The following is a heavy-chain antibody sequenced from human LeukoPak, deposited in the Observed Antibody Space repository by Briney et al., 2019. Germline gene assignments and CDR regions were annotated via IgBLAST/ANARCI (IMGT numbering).Heavy chain of an antibody. J-gene: IGHJ6*03. Sequence: GESLKIPCVASGYTFSRYWIGWVRQMPGKGLEWMGLIYPDDSDTRYSPSFEGQVTISADKSITTAYLQWSSLKASDTAIYYCARGGEGEAYFYYYLDVWGKGTPVTVSS. CDR3: ARGGEGEAYFYYYLDV. CDR1: GYTFSRYW. CDR2: IYPDDSDT. D-gene: IGHD3-10*01. V-gene: IGHV5-51*01.